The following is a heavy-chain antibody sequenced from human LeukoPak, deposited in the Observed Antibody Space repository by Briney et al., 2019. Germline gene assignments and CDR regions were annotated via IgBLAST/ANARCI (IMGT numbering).Heavy chain of an antibody. V-gene: IGHV3-30*18. CDR2: ISYDGSNK. CDR1: GFTFSSYG. J-gene: IGHJ1*01. CDR3: AKVGVVVAATAEYFQH. D-gene: IGHD2-15*01. Sequence: GGSLRLSCAASGFTFSSYGMHWVRQAPGKGLEWLAVISYDGSNKYYADSVKGRFTISRDNSKNTLYLQMNSLRAEDTAVYYCAKVGVVVAATAEYFQHWGQGTLVTVSS.